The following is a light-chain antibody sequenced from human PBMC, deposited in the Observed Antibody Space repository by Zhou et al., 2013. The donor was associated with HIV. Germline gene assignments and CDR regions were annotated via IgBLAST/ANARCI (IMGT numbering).Light chain of an antibody. J-gene: IGLJ2*01. CDR1: SSNIGNNY. Sequence: QSVLTQPPSVSAAPGQKVTISCSGSSSNIGNNYVSWYQQVPGTAPKILIYENNKRPSGIPDRFSGSKSDTSATLGVTGLQTGDEADYYCGTWDNSLSGVGFGGGTKLTVL. CDR2: ENN. V-gene: IGLV1-51*02. CDR3: GTWDNSLSGVG.